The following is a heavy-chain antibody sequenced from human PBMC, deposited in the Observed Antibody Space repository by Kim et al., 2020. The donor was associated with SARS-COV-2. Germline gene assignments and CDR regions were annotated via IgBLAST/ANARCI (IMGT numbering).Heavy chain of an antibody. CDR1: GGSISSYY. J-gene: IGHJ5*02. V-gene: IGHV4-59*01. Sequence: SETLSLTCTVSGGSISSYYWSWIRQPPGKGLEWIGYIYYSGSTNYNPSLKSRVTISVDTSKNQFSLKLSSVTAADTAVYYCARVGSSCFGNWFDPWGQGTLVTVSS. D-gene: IGHD3-22*01. CDR3: ARVGSSCFGNWFDP. CDR2: IYYSGST.